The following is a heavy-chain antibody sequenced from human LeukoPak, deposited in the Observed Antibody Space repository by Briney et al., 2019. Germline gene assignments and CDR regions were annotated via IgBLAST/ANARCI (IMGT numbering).Heavy chain of an antibody. CDR1: GGSFSDYY. Sequence: SETLSLTCAVYGGSFSDYYWTWIRQPPGKGLEWIGEINHSGRTNYNPSLKSRVTISLDTSKNQFSLKLSSVTAADTAVYYCARVFRSSWYVDYWGQGTLVTVSS. CDR2: INHSGRT. D-gene: IGHD6-13*01. V-gene: IGHV4-34*01. CDR3: ARVFRSSWYVDY. J-gene: IGHJ4*02.